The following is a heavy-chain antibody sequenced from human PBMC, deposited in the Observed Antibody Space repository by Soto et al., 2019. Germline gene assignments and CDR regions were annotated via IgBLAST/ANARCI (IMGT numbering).Heavy chain of an antibody. CDR3: ARERIAARYFDY. V-gene: IGHV3-11*01. D-gene: IGHD6-6*01. Sequence: GSLRLSCAASGFTFSDYYMSWIRQAPGKGLEWVSYISSSGSTIYYADSVKGRFTISRDNAKNSLYLQMNSLRAEDTAVYYCARERIAARYFDYWGQGTLVTVSS. J-gene: IGHJ4*02. CDR1: GFTFSDYY. CDR2: ISSSGSTI.